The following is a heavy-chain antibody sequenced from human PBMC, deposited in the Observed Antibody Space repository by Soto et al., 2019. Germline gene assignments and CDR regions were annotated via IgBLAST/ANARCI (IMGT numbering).Heavy chain of an antibody. J-gene: IGHJ5*02. CDR1: GGSVNRYY. Sequence: VQLQESGPGLVKPSETLSLTCTVSGGSVNRYYWSWIRQPPGKGLEWIGYMYYRGTTKYNPSLQSRVTISVDTSKNQFSLKLSSVTAADTAVYYCATTGGYSFGDMGVDPWGQGTLVTVSS. V-gene: IGHV4-59*02. CDR3: ATTGGYSFGDMGVDP. CDR2: MYYRGTT. D-gene: IGHD5-18*01.